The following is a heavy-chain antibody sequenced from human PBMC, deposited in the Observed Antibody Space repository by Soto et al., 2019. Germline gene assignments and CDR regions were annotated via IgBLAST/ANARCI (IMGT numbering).Heavy chain of an antibody. CDR1: GFTFSSYS. CDR2: ISGSGGST. CDR3: AKVHSFMVTTSPLDY. D-gene: IGHD4-17*01. V-gene: IGHV3-23*01. Sequence: GSLRLYCAASGFTFSSYSMSWVSQAPGKGLEWVSAISGSGGSTYYADSVKGRFTISRDNSKNTLYLQMNSLRAADTAVYYCAKVHSFMVTTSPLDYWGQGTLVTISS. J-gene: IGHJ4*02.